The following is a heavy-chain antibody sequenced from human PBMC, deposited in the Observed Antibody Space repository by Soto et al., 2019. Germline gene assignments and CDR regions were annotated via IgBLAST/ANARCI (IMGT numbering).Heavy chain of an antibody. Sequence: EVQLVESGGGLVQPGGSLRLSCAASGFTFSSHDMHWVRQVTGKGLEWVSGIDSAGDAKYPASVKGRFTISRENAKNSLHLQMHSLRAGDTAVYYCARGGIWGVSWNWFDTWGQGTLVTVSS. CDR3: ARGGIWGVSWNWFDT. V-gene: IGHV3-13*01. CDR1: GFTFSSHD. CDR2: IDSAGDA. D-gene: IGHD3-10*01. J-gene: IGHJ5*02.